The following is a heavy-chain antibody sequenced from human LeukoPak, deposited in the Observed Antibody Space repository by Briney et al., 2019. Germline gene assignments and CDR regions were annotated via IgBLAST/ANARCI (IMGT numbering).Heavy chain of an antibody. J-gene: IGHJ4*02. Sequence: PSETLSLTCAVYGGSFSGYYWSWIRQPPGKGLEWIGEINHSGSTNYNPSLKSRVTISVDTSKNQFSLKLSSVTAADTAVYYCAREGSSWDPFDYWGQGTLVTVSS. CDR1: GGSFSGYY. V-gene: IGHV4-34*01. CDR2: INHSGST. D-gene: IGHD6-13*01. CDR3: AREGSSWDPFDY.